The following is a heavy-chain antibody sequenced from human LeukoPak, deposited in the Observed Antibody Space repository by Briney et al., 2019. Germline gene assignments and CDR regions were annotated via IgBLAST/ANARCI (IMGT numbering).Heavy chain of an antibody. V-gene: IGHV1-69*13. CDR1: GGTFSSYA. J-gene: IGHJ3*02. CDR2: IIPIFGTA. CDR3: ARDPDHYYDSSGYYLGAFDI. D-gene: IGHD3-22*01. Sequence: GASVKVSCKASGGTFSSYAISWVRQAPGQGLEWMGGIIPIFGTANYAQKFQGRVTITADESTSTAYMELSSLRPEDTAVYYCARDPDHYYDSSGYYLGAFDIWGQGTMVTVSS.